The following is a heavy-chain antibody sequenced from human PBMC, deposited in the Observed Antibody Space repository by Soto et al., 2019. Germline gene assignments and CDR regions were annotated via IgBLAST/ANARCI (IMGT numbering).Heavy chain of an antibody. V-gene: IGHV1-69*13. J-gene: IGHJ5*02. CDR3: ARGVVPAALQKNWFDP. CDR1: GGTFSSYA. D-gene: IGHD2-2*02. CDR2: IIPIFGTA. Sequence: SVKVSCKASGGTFSSYAISWVRQAPGQGLEWMGGIIPIFGTANYAQKFQGRVTITADESTSTAYMELSSLRSEDTAVYYCARGVVPAALQKNWFDPWGQGILVTVTS.